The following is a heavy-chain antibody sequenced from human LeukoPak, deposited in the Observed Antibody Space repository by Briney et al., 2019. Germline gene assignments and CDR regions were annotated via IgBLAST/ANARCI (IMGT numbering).Heavy chain of an antibody. Sequence: GGSLRLSCAASGFTFSSYEMNWVRQAPGKGLEWVSVIYSGGSTYYADSVKGRFSISRDNSKNTLYLQMNSLRAEDTAIYYCAKGNSWYWDYWGQGTLVTVSP. CDR1: GFTFSSYE. V-gene: IGHV3-66*02. J-gene: IGHJ4*02. D-gene: IGHD6-13*01. CDR2: IYSGGST. CDR3: AKGNSWYWDY.